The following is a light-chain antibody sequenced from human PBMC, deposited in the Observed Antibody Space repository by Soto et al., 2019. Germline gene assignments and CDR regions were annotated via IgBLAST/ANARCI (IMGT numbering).Light chain of an antibody. Sequence: QSALTQPPSASGSPGQSVTISCTGTSSDVGGYNYVSWYQQHPGKAPKLMIYEVSERPSGVPDRFSGSKSGNTASLTVSGLQAEDEADYYCSSYAGSNNFRVFGGGTQLTVL. CDR1: SSDVGGYNY. CDR3: SSYAGSNNFRV. V-gene: IGLV2-8*01. CDR2: EVS. J-gene: IGLJ2*01.